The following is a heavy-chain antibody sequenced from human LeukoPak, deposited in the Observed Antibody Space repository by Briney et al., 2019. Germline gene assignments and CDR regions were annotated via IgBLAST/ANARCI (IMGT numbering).Heavy chain of an antibody. CDR2: FYYTGST. D-gene: IGHD6-19*01. V-gene: IGHV4-59*01. CDR3: ARTLGSGCTDV. CDR1: DGPISSYY. Sequence: PSETLSPTCTVADGPISSYYWSWIRQPPGKGLEWIGYFYYTGSTNYNPSLKSRVTISVDTSKNQFSLKLSSVTAGDTAVYCCARTLGSGCTDVWGQGTTVTVSS. J-gene: IGHJ6*02.